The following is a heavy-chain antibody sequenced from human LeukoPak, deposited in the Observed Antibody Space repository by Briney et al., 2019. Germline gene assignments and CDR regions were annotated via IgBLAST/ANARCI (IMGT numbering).Heavy chain of an antibody. CDR2: IYYSGST. J-gene: IGHJ6*03. V-gene: IGHV4-30-4*07. CDR3: ARSRRYYYYYMDV. CDR1: GGSISSGGYS. Sequence: SETLSLTCTVSGGSISSGGYSWSWIRQPPGKGLEWIGYIYYSGSTYYNPSLKSRVTISVDTSKNQFSLKLSSVTAADTAVYYCARSRRYYYYYMDVWGKGTTVTVSS.